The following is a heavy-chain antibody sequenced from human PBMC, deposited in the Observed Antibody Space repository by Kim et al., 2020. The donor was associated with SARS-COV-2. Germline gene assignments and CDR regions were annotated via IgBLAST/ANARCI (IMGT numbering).Heavy chain of an antibody. CDR1: GGSISSSSYY. D-gene: IGHD3-10*01. Sequence: SETLSLTCTVSGGSISSSSYYWGWIRQPPGKGLEWIGSIYYSGSTYYNPSLKSRVTISVDTSKNQFSLKLSSVTAADTAVYYCAGGYGSGRGPNDYWGQGTLVTVSS. CDR2: IYYSGST. V-gene: IGHV4-39*07. CDR3: AGGYGSGRGPNDY. J-gene: IGHJ4*02.